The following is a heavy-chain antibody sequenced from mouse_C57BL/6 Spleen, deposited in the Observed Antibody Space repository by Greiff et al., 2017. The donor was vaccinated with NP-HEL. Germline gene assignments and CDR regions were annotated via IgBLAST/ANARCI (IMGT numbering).Heavy chain of an antibody. J-gene: IGHJ2*01. D-gene: IGHD2-1*01. CDR3: ARLLFDY. CDR1: GFTFSDYG. Sequence: EVKLMESGGGLVKPGGSLKLSCAASGFTFSDYGMHWVRQAPEKGLEWVAYISSGSSTIYYADTVKGRFTISRDNAKNALFLQMTSLRSEDTAMYYCARLLFDYWGQGTTLTVSS. V-gene: IGHV5-17*01. CDR2: ISSGSSTI.